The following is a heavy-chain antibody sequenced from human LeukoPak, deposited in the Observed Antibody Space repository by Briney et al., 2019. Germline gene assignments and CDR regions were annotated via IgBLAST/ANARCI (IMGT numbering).Heavy chain of an antibody. CDR3: ARRAGRGNWADY. D-gene: IGHD3-10*01. CDR2: IDPSDSYT. J-gene: IGHJ4*02. V-gene: IGHV5-10-1*01. Sequence: GGSLRISCKGSGYSYTNYWITWVRQMPGKGLEWMGRIDPSDSYTNYSPSFQGHVTISADKSISTAYLQWRSLKASDTAMYYCARRAGRGNWADYWGQGTLVTVSS. CDR1: GYSYTNYW.